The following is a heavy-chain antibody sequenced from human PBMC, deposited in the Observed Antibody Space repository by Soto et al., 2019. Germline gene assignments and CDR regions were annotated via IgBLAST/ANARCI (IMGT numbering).Heavy chain of an antibody. D-gene: IGHD6-13*01. V-gene: IGHV3-64D*08. CDR1: GCTFSSYA. Sequence: GVSLRLSCSASGCTFSSYAMRLVRQAPGKGLEYVSAISSNGGSTYYADSVKGRFTISRDNSKNTLYLQMSSLRAEDTAVYYCVKGYSIWYYFDYWGQGTLVTVSS. CDR2: ISSNGGST. CDR3: VKGYSIWYYFDY. J-gene: IGHJ4*02.